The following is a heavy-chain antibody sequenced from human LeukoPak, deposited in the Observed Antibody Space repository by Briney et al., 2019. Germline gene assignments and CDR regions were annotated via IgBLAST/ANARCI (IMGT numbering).Heavy chain of an antibody. Sequence: GGSLRLSCAASGFTFYDYGMSWVRQAPGKGLEWVSGINWNGGSTGYADSVKGRFTISRDNAKNSLFLQMNSLRAEDTALYYCAREGYCSSTRCYEAGLDVWGQGTTVTVSS. CDR1: GFTFYDYG. V-gene: IGHV3-20*04. D-gene: IGHD2-2*01. CDR2: INWNGGST. CDR3: AREGYCSSTRCYEAGLDV. J-gene: IGHJ6*02.